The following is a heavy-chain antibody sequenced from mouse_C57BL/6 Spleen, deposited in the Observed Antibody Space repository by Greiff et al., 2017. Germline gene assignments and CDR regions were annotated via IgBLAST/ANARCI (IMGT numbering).Heavy chain of an antibody. D-gene: IGHD1-1*01. CDR2: ISDGGSYT. CDR1: GFTFSSYA. V-gene: IGHV5-4*03. CDR3: ARGNYGSSYWYFDV. Sequence: VKLVESGGGLVKPGGSLKLSCAASGFTFSSYAMSWVRQTPEKRLEWVATISDGGSYTYYPDNVKGRFTISRDNAKNNLYLQMSHLKSEDTAMYYCARGNYGSSYWYFDVWGTGTTVTVSS. J-gene: IGHJ1*03.